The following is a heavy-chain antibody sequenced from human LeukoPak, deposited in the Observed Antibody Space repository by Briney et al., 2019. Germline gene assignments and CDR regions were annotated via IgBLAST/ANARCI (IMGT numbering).Heavy chain of an antibody. CDR1: GFTFSSYG. CDR2: ISYDGSNK. J-gene: IGHJ4*02. D-gene: IGHD5-18*01. Sequence: GRSLRLSCAASGFTFSSYGMQWVRQAPGKGGEGGAVISYDGSNKYYADSVKGRVTISRDNSKNTLYLQMNSLRAEDTAVYYCAKDLSVPDTAFDYWGQGTLVTVSS. V-gene: IGHV3-30*18. CDR3: AKDLSVPDTAFDY.